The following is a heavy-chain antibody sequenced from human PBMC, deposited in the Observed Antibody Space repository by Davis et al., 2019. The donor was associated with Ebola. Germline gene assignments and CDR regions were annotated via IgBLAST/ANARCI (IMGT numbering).Heavy chain of an antibody. CDR1: GYTFTSYT. J-gene: IGHJ4*02. CDR2: ISAYNGDT. V-gene: IGHV1-18*04. CDR3: ARAQFPTTSDH. Sequence: ASVKVSCKASGYTFTSYTISWVRQAPGQGLEWMGWISAYNGDTNYAQKLQGRVTMTTDTSTSTAYMELRSLSSDDTAVYYCARAQFPTTSDHWGQGTLVTVSS. D-gene: IGHD1-1*01.